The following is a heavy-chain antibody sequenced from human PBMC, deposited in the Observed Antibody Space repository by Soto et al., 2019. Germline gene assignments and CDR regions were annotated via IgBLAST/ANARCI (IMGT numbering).Heavy chain of an antibody. J-gene: IGHJ4*02. CDR2: ISYDGSNK. CDR1: GFTFSNYG. D-gene: IGHD1-26*01. V-gene: IGHV3-30*03. Sequence: GSLRLSCAASGFTFSNYGMHWVRQAPGKGLEWVAVISYDGSNKYYADSVKGRFTISRDNAENTLYLLMNSLRAEDTALYYCASIPPSAVGAATEVDYWGQGTLVTVSS. CDR3: ASIPPSAVGAATEVDY.